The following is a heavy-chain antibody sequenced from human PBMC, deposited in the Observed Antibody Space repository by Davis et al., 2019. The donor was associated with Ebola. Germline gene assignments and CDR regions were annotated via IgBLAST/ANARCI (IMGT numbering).Heavy chain of an antibody. CDR3: ARQGCGGDCYSDSYYYYGMDV. V-gene: IGHV3-48*03. CDR2: ISSSGSTI. CDR1: GFTFSSYE. Sequence: GESLKISCAASGFTFSSYEMNWVRQAPGKGLEWVSYISSSGSTIYYADSLKGRFTISRDNAKNSLYLQMNSLRAEDTAVYYCARQGCGGDCYSDSYYYYGMDVWGQGTTVTVSS. D-gene: IGHD2-21*02. J-gene: IGHJ6*02.